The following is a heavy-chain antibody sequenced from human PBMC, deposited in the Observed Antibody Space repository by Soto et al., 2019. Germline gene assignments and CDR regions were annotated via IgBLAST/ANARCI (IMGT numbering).Heavy chain of an antibody. CDR2: IYYSGST. Sequence: QVQLQESGPGLVKPSETLSLTCTVSGGSISSYYWSWIRQPPGKGLEWIGYIYYSGSTNYNPSLTRRVSMSVGASKNQFALKLSSVTAADTAVYYCARESGAEHYYYYGMDVWGQGTTVTVSS. J-gene: IGHJ6*02. D-gene: IGHD4-17*01. V-gene: IGHV4-59*01. CDR3: ARESGAEHYYYYGMDV. CDR1: GGSISSYY.